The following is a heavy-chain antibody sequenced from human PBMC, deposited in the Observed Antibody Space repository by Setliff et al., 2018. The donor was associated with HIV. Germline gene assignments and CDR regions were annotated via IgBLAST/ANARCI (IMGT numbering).Heavy chain of an antibody. CDR3: ARTLGSGSFRYYFDS. V-gene: IGHV4-39*01. J-gene: IGHJ4*02. CDR1: GDSISSSSYY. Sequence: PSETLSLTCTVSGDSISSSSYYWGWIRQPPGKGLEWIGSIYYSGSTHYNPSLQSRVTVPVDTSKNQFSLNLSSVTAAGTAVYYCARTLGSGSFRYYFDSWGQGTLVTVS. D-gene: IGHD3-10*01. CDR2: IYYSGST.